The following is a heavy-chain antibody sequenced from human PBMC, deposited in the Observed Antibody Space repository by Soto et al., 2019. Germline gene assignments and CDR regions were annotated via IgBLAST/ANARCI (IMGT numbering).Heavy chain of an antibody. CDR2: ISGSGGST. D-gene: IGHD1-26*01. V-gene: IGHV3-23*01. CDR3: AKGPLATIATTWFDP. J-gene: IGHJ5*02. Sequence: EALLLESGGGLVQPGGSLRLSCVASGFTFSSYAMHWVRQAPGKGLEWVSGISGSGGSTYYADSVKGRFTISRDNSKNTLDLLLNRLRADDTAVYYCAKGPLATIATTWFDPWGKGILVIVSS. CDR1: GFTFSSYA.